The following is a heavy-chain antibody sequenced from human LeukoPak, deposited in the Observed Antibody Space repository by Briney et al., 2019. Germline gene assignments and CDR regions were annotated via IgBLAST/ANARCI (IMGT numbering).Heavy chain of an antibody. CDR2: IHYSGST. V-gene: IGHV4-59*08. Sequence: SETLSLTCIVSGDSISSYYWSWIRQPPGSGLEWIGCIHYSGSTYSNPSLKNGVTISVHTSKNQFSLRLSSVTAADTAVYYCARQRERGVNGGAFDIWGQGTMVTISS. D-gene: IGHD3-10*01. CDR3: ARQRERGVNGGAFDI. CDR1: GDSISSYY. J-gene: IGHJ3*02.